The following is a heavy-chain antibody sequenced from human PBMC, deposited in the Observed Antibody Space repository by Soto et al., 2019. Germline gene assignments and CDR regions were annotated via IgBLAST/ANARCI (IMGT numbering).Heavy chain of an antibody. CDR3: ARDQYDFWSGPFHH. J-gene: IGHJ4*02. Sequence: SETLSLTCTVSGGSISSYYWSWIRQPAGKGLEWIGRIYTSGSTNYNPSLKSRVTMSVGTSKNQFSLKLSSVTAADTAVYYCARDQYDFWSGPFHHCGRGALVTVSS. CDR1: GGSISSYY. CDR2: IYTSGST. D-gene: IGHD3-3*01. V-gene: IGHV4-4*07.